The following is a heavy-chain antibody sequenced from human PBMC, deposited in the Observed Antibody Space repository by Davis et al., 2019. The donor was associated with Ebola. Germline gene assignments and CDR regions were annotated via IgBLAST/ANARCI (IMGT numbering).Heavy chain of an antibody. D-gene: IGHD4-23*01. Sequence: GESLKISCAASGFTFSSYSMNWVRQAPGKGLEWVSAISGSGGSTYYADSVKGRFTISRDNAKNSLYLQMNSLRAEDTAVYYCARDDYGGRPMDYWGQGTLVTVSS. CDR3: ARDDYGGRPMDY. J-gene: IGHJ4*02. CDR1: GFTFSSYS. CDR2: ISGSGGST. V-gene: IGHV3-21*04.